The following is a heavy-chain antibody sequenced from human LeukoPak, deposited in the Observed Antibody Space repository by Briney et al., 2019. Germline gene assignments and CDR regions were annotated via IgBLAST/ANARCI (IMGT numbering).Heavy chain of an antibody. Sequence: ASVKVSCKVSGYTFTSYYIHWVRQAPGQGLEWMGIINPSDGSTVYAQKFQGSVTMTRDTSTSTVYMELSSLRSDDTAVYYCAREWGSGSFVSFDPWGQGTLVTVSS. V-gene: IGHV1-46*01. CDR1: GYTFTSYY. D-gene: IGHD3-10*01. CDR2: INPSDGST. J-gene: IGHJ5*02. CDR3: AREWGSGSFVSFDP.